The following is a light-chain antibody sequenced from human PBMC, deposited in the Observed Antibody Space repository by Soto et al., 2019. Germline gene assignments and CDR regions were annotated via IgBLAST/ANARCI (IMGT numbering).Light chain of an antibody. Sequence: DIQMTQSPASLSASVGDRVSISCRASQSVGVSLAWYQQKPGTAPKLLIYDGFTVDFGVPSRFSGSGSGTEFTLTISSLQPEDFATYDCQHYDGFSRSFGQGTKVEVK. CDR3: QHYDGFSRS. CDR1: QSVGVS. CDR2: DGF. J-gene: IGKJ1*01. V-gene: IGKV1-5*01.